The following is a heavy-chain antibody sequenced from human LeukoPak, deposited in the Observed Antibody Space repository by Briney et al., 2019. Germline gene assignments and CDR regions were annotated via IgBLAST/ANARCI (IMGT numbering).Heavy chain of an antibody. CDR3: ARERGGSYSSPLYYFDY. D-gene: IGHD6-6*01. Sequence: ASVKVSCKASGYTFTSYYMHWVRQAPGQGLEWMGITNPSGGSTNYAQNFQGRLTMTRDTSTSTVYMELSSLRSEDTAVYYCARERGGSYSSPLYYFDYWGQGTLVTVSS. CDR1: GYTFTSYY. V-gene: IGHV1-46*01. J-gene: IGHJ4*02. CDR2: TNPSGGST.